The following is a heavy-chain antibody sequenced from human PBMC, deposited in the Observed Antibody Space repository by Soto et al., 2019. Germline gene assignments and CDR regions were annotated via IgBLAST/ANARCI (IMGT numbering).Heavy chain of an antibody. CDR2: IIPILGIT. J-gene: IGHJ4*02. V-gene: IGHV1-69*02. CDR1: GGTFSSYI. Sequence: SVKVSCKASGGTFSSYIISWVRQAPGQGLEWMGRIIPILGITKYAQKFQGRVTITADKSTSTAYMELSSLRSEDTAVYYCARGLHYDSISLDDYWGQGTLVTVSS. D-gene: IGHD3-22*01. CDR3: ARGLHYDSISLDDY.